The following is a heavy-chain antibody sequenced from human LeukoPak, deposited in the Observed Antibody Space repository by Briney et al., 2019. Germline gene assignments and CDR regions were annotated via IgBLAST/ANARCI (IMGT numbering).Heavy chain of an antibody. Sequence: SETLSLTGSVCAGSISSSSWWSWVRQSPVKWLEWIGEIYLYGTTNYKPSLKSRVTMSVDRCKNQFSLKLSSVTAAETPVYYCARQKWEQQGRDYYLNGLDVWGPGTTVTVSS. J-gene: IGHJ6*02. CDR1: AGSISSSSW. D-gene: IGHD1-26*01. CDR2: IYLYGTT. CDR3: ARQKWEQQGRDYYLNGLDV. V-gene: IGHV4-4*02.